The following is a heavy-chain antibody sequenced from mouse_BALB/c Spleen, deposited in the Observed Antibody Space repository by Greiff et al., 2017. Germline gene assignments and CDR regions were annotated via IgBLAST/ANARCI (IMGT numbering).Heavy chain of an antibody. CDR2: SRNKANDYTT. J-gene: IGHJ1*01. D-gene: IGHD2-10*01. Sequence: EVKVVESGGGLVQPGGSLRLSCATSGFTFSDFYMEWVRQPPGKRLEWIAASRNKANDYTTEYSASVKGRFIVSRDTSQSILYLQMNALRAEDTAIYYCARDAPYYGNLYWYFDVWGAGTTVTVSS. CDR3: ARDAPYYGNLYWYFDV. V-gene: IGHV7-1*02. CDR1: GFTFSDFY.